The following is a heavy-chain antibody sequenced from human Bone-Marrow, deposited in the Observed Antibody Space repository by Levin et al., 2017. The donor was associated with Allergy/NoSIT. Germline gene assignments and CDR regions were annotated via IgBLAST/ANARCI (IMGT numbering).Heavy chain of an antibody. CDR3: ARPNEYGDYTALRY. Sequence: GESLKISCAASGFTFDDYGMSWVRQVPGKGLEWVAGLNWNGGTTAYGDSVQGRFTISRDNAKNFLYLQMNTLGADDTALYYCARPNEYGDYTALRYWGQGTLVTVSS. V-gene: IGHV3-20*04. J-gene: IGHJ4*02. D-gene: IGHD4-17*01. CDR1: GFTFDDYG. CDR2: LNWNGGTT.